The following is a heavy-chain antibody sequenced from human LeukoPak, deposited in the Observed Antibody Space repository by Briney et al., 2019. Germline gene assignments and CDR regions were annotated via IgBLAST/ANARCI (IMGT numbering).Heavy chain of an antibody. D-gene: IGHD1-1*01. CDR2: FDPEDGET. CDR3: ATDIVTERRAYYFDY. J-gene: IGHJ4*02. CDR1: GYTLTELS. V-gene: IGHV1-24*01. Sequence: ASVKVSCKVSGYTLTELSMHWVRQAPGKGLEWMGGFDPEDGETIYAQKFQGRVTITEDTSTDTAYMELSSLRSEDTAVYYCATDIVTERRAYYFDYWGQGTLVTVSS.